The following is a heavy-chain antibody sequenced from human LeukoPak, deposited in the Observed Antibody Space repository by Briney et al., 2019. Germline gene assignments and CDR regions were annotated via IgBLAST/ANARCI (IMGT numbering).Heavy chain of an antibody. V-gene: IGHV4-30-4*01. CDR3: ARGPTDYVDY. CDR2: IYYSGST. CDR1: GGSISSYY. Sequence: SETLSLTCTVSGGSISSYYWSWIRQPPGKGLEWIGYIYYSGSTYYNPSLKSRVTISVDTSKNQFSLKLSSVTAADTAVYYCARGPTDYVDYWGQGTLVTVSS. J-gene: IGHJ4*02. D-gene: IGHD1-26*01.